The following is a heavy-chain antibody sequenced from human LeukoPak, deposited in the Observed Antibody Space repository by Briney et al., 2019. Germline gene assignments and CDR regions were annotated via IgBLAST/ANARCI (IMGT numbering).Heavy chain of an antibody. CDR3: ARGIAPVDY. V-gene: IGHV3-23*01. J-gene: IGHJ4*02. D-gene: IGHD6-13*01. CDR1: GFTFSSYA. CDR2: IVGRGGIT. Sequence: GGSLRLSCAASGFTFSSYAMSWVRQAPGKGLEWVSTIVGRGGITYYADSVKGRFTISRDNSKNTLYLQMNSLRAEDTAVYYCARGIAPVDYWGQGTLVTVSS.